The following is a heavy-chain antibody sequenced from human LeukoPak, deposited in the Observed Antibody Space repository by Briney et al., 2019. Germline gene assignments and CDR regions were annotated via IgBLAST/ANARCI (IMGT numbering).Heavy chain of an antibody. Sequence: GGSLRLSCAASGFTFSSYEMNWVRQAPGKGLEWVSYISSSGSTIYYADSVKGRFTISRDNAKNSLYLQMNSLRAEDTAVYYCARASGYDYVWGSYRSLYMDVWGKGTTVTISS. CDR2: ISSSGSTI. CDR1: GFTFSSYE. CDR3: ARASGYDYVWGSYRSLYMDV. V-gene: IGHV3-48*03. D-gene: IGHD3-16*02. J-gene: IGHJ6*03.